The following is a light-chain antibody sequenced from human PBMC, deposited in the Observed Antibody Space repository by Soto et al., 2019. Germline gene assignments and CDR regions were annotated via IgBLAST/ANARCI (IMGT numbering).Light chain of an antibody. CDR2: DAS. CDR3: QQYESLPLT. Sequence: DIQMTQSPSSLSASVGDRVTITCQASQDINKNLIWYQQKPGKAPKLLIYDASDLETGVPSRFSGSGSGTGFTFTISSLQPEEFATYYCQQYESLPLTFGQGTRLEIK. V-gene: IGKV1-33*01. CDR1: QDINKN. J-gene: IGKJ5*01.